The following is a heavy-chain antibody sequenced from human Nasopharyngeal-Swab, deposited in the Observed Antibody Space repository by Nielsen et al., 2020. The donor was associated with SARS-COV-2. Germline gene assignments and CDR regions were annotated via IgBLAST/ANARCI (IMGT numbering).Heavy chain of an antibody. CDR1: GFTLGDYA. CDR3: TRGAIEYDYVWGSYRYAFDY. Sequence: GESLKISCTASGFTLGDYAMSWFRQAQGKGMEWVGLIRSKAYGWTTEYAAYVKGRFTISKDHSKSIAKLQMNSLKTEDTAVYYCTRGAIEYDYVWGSYRYAFDYWGQGTLVTVSS. V-gene: IGHV3-49*03. CDR2: IRSKAYGWTT. D-gene: IGHD3-16*02. J-gene: IGHJ4*02.